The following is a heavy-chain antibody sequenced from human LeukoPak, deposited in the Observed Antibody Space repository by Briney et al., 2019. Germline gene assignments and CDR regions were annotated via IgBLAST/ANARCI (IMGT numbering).Heavy chain of an antibody. CDR2: ISSSGSTI. J-gene: IGHJ4*02. Sequence: GGSLRLSCAASGFTFSSNEMNWVRQAPGKGLEWVSYISSSGSTIYYADSVKGRFTISRDNAKNSLYLQMNSLRAEDTAVYYCARAFYSSGWYIFDYWGQGTLLTVSS. V-gene: IGHV3-48*03. CDR3: ARAFYSSGWYIFDY. CDR1: GFTFSSNE. D-gene: IGHD6-19*01.